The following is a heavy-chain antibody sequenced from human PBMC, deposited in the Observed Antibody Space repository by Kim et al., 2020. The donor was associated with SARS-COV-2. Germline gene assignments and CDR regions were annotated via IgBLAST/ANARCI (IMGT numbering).Heavy chain of an antibody. J-gene: IGHJ4*02. V-gene: IGHV4-39*01. D-gene: IGHD6-19*01. Sequence: SHNPSIKSRVTISVDTSKNQFSLKLSSVTAADTAVYYCARMAVAVAGTDYWGQGTLVTVSS. CDR3: ARMAVAVAGTDY.